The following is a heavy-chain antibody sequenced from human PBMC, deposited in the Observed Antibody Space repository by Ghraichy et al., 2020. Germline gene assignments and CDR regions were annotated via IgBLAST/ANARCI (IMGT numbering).Heavy chain of an antibody. CDR3: ASRGTYYDILTGLVY. Sequence: GGSLRLSCAASGFTVSSNYMSWVRQAPGKGLEWVSVIYSGGSTYYADSVKGRFTISRDNSKNTVYLQMNSLRAEDTAVYYCASRGTYYDILTGLVYWGQGTLVTVSS. V-gene: IGHV3-66*02. D-gene: IGHD3-9*01. J-gene: IGHJ4*02. CDR2: IYSGGST. CDR1: GFTVSSNY.